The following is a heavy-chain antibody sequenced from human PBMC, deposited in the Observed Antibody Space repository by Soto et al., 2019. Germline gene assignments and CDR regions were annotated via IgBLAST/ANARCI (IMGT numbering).Heavy chain of an antibody. CDR2: INHSGST. CDR1: GGSFSGYY. D-gene: IGHD6-6*01. Sequence: QVQLQQWGAGLLKPSETLSLTCAVYGGSFSGYYWSWIRQPPGKGLEWIGEINHSGSTNYNPSLKSRVTISVDPSKNQFSLKLSSVTAADTAVYYCARGKQLVRGNYFDYWGQGTLVTVSS. V-gene: IGHV4-34*01. J-gene: IGHJ4*02. CDR3: ARGKQLVRGNYFDY.